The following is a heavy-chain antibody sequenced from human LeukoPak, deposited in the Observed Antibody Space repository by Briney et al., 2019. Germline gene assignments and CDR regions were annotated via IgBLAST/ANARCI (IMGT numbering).Heavy chain of an antibody. CDR2: INAGNGNT. J-gene: IGHJ4*02. D-gene: IGHD6-19*01. CDR1: GYIFTRYA. Sequence: GASVKVSCKASGYIFTRYAIHWVRQAPGQRLEWMGWINAGNGNTKYSQKIQGGVTITRDTSASTAYMEVSSLRSEDTAVYYCARGIEASSGWYVIDYWGQGILVTVSS. CDR3: ARGIEASSGWYVIDY. V-gene: IGHV1-3*01.